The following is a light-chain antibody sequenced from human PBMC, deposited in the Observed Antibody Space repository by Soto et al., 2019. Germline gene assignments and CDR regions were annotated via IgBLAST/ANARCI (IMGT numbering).Light chain of an antibody. CDR3: QQRSNWPWT. V-gene: IGKV3-11*01. CDR2: DAS. CDR1: QSVSSY. Sequence: EIVMTQSPATLSVFPGERATLSCRASQSVSSYLAWYQQKPGQAPRLLIYDASNRATGIPARFSGSGSGTDFTLTISSLEPEDFAVYYCQQRSNWPWTFGQGTKVDIK. J-gene: IGKJ1*01.